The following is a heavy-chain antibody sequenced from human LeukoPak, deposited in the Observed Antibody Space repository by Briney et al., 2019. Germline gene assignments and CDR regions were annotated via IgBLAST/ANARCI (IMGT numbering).Heavy chain of an antibody. CDR1: GYTFTTYD. CDR2: MNPNSGNT. D-gene: IGHD6-6*01. V-gene: IGHV1-8*03. CDR3: ARGASRSFDY. J-gene: IGHJ4*02. Sequence: ASVKVSCKASGYTFTTYDINWVRQAPGQGLEWMGWMNPNSGNTGYAQKFHGRVIFTRDTSISTAYMELSRLKSEDTALYYCARGASRSFDYWGQGTLVSVSS.